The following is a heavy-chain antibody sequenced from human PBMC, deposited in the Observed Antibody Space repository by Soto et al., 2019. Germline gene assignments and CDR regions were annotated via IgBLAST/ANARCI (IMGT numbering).Heavy chain of an antibody. D-gene: IGHD5-12*01. Sequence: PAETLSLTCGVHGGSFSRYDWDWIRQPPGKGLEWIGYVYHGGTTNYNPSLKSRVTISVDRSKNQFSLKLSSVTAADTAVYYCEAGGGLPRYYWGQGTLVTVSS. J-gene: IGHJ4*02. CDR2: VYHGGTT. CDR3: EAGGGLPRYY. CDR1: GGSFSRYD. V-gene: IGHV4-34*01.